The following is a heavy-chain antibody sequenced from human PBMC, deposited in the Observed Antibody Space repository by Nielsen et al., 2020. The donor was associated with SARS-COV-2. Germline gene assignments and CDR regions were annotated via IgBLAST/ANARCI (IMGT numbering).Heavy chain of an antibody. V-gene: IGHV5-10-1*01. CDR1: GYSFTSYW. D-gene: IGHD2-8*01. J-gene: IGHJ6*03. CDR3: ATARWYIDYYYYMDV. Sequence: GESLKISCKGSGYSFTSYWISWVRQMPGKGLEWMGRIDPSDSYTNYSPSFQGHVTISADKSISTAYLQWGSLKASDTAMYYCATARWYIDYYYYMDVWGKGTTVTVSS. CDR2: IDPSDSYT.